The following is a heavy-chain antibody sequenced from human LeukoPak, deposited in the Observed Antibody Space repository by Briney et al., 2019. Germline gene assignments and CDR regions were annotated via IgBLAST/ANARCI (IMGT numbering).Heavy chain of an antibody. Sequence: GGSLRLSCAASGFTFINAWMAWVRQAPGKGLEWVAVISYDGSNKYYADSVKGRFTISRDNSKNTLYLQMNSLRAEDTAVYYCARPMGVAQYYFDYWGQGTLVTVSS. D-gene: IGHD3-16*01. V-gene: IGHV3-30*03. CDR3: ARPMGVAQYYFDY. CDR1: GFTFINAW. J-gene: IGHJ4*02. CDR2: ISYDGSNK.